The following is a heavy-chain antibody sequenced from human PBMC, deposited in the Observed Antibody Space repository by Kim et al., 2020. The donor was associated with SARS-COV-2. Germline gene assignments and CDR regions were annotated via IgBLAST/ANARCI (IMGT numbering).Heavy chain of an antibody. CDR1: GFTFTTYT. J-gene: IGHJ4*02. D-gene: IGHD2-15*01. CDR2: ISYDGNNK. Sequence: GGSLRLSCAASGFTFTTYTMYWVRQAPGKGLELVALISYDGNNKFYADSVKGRFTISRDNSKNTLHLQMNSLRPDDTAVYYCAKDRASSGSYFDYWGQGTLVTVSS. CDR3: AKDRASSGSYFDY. V-gene: IGHV3-30*04.